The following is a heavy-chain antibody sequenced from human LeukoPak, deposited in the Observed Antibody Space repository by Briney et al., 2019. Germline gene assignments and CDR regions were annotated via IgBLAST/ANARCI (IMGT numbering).Heavy chain of an antibody. CDR1: GYTFTDYY. Sequence: ASVKVSCKSSGYTFTDYYIHWVRQAPGQGLGWMGWINPNSSGTNYARKFQGRITMTRDTSISTAYMELSRMRSDDTAVYYCARVGATYSGDPWGQGTLVTVSS. CDR3: ARVGATYSGDP. D-gene: IGHD1-26*01. V-gene: IGHV1-2*02. CDR2: INPNSSGT. J-gene: IGHJ5*02.